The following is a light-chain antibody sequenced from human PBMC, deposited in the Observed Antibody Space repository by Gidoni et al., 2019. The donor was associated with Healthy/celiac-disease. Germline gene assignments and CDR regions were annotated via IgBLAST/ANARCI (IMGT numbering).Light chain of an antibody. J-gene: IGKJ4*01. CDR2: DAS. CDR3: QQRSNWPPLT. V-gene: IGKV3-11*01. Sequence: ELVLTQYPATLSLSPGDRATLSCRASQSVSSYLAWYQQKPGQAPRLLIYDASNMATGIPSRFSGSGSGTDFTLTISSLEPEDFAVYYCQQRSNWPPLTFGGGTKVEIK. CDR1: QSVSSY.